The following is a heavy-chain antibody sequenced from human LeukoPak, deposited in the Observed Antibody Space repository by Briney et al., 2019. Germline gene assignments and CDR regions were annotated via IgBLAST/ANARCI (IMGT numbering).Heavy chain of an antibody. D-gene: IGHD4-17*01. CDR3: AKDGRYGDYPSSDPSAPDY. CDR2: IRYDGSNK. Sequence: GGSLRLSCAASGFTFSSYGMHWVRQAPGKGLERVAFIRYDGSNKYYADSVKGRFTISRDNSKNTLYLQMNSLRAEDTAVYYCAKDGRYGDYPSSDPSAPDYWGQGTLVTVSS. V-gene: IGHV3-30*02. CDR1: GFTFSSYG. J-gene: IGHJ4*02.